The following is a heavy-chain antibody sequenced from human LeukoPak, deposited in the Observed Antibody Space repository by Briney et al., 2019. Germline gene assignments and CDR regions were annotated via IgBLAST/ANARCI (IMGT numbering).Heavy chain of an antibody. D-gene: IGHD3-9*01. CDR3: ATLVRYFDWSTFNFDY. CDR2: ISATGATT. Sequence: TGGSLRLSCAASGFIFDDYPMSWVREAPGKGVEWVSGISATGATTWYADSVKGRFTISRDNSKNTLSLQMNSLRAEGTAVYYCATLVRYFDWSTFNFDYWGQGTLVTVSS. J-gene: IGHJ4*02. CDR1: GFIFDDYP. V-gene: IGHV3-23*01.